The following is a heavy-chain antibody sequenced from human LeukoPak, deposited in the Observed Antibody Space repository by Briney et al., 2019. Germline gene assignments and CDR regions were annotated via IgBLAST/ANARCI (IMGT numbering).Heavy chain of an antibody. D-gene: IGHD6-25*01. V-gene: IGHV3-21*01. CDR2: ISSTGAYI. Sequence: GGSLRLSCAASGFAFNTYTMNWVRQTPGKGLEWVSSISSTGAYIYHADSMDGRFTVSRDNAMNLLYLHVNSLRAEDSAMYFCARVSSNPYSRGYYHFDYWGQGTLVTVSS. J-gene: IGHJ4*02. CDR1: GFAFNTYT. CDR3: ARVSSNPYSRGYYHFDY.